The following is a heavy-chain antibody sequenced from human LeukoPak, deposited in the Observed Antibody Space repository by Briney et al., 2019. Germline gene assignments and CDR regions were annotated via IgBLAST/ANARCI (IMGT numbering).Heavy chain of an antibody. CDR2: INSDGRST. J-gene: IGHJ6*02. D-gene: IGHD3-3*01. Sequence: GGSLRLSCAASGFTFSSSWMHWVRQAPGKGLVWVSRINSDGRSTSYADSVKGRFTISRDNAKNTLYLQMNSLRAEDTAVYYCAREKVDITIFGVGSYYYYYGMDVWGQGTTVTVSS. V-gene: IGHV3-74*01. CDR3: AREKVDITIFGVGSYYYYYGMDV. CDR1: GFTFSSSW.